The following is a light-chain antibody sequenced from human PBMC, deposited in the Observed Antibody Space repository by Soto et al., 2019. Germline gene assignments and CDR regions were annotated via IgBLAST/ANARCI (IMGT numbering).Light chain of an antibody. CDR1: QSVSSNY. Sequence: EVVLTQAPGTLSLSPGERATLSCRASQSVSSNYLAWYQQKVGQAPRLLIYAASIRATGIPDRFSGSGSGTDFALTITRLESEDFAVYYCQQYGRWLPLIFGGGTKVEIK. V-gene: IGKV3-20*01. CDR3: QQYGRWLPLI. J-gene: IGKJ4*01. CDR2: AAS.